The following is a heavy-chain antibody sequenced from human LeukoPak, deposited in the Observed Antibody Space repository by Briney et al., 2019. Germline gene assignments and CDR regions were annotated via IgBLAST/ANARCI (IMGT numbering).Heavy chain of an antibody. CDR2: ISRSSSHI. V-gene: IGHV3-21*01. D-gene: IGHD6-19*01. CDR3: ARDVSSGWLDFDY. J-gene: IGHJ4*02. Sequence: GGSLRLSCAASGFTFSAYTMNWVRQAPGKGLEWVSSISRSSSHIYDADSVKGRFTISRDNAKNSLYLQMNSLRAEDTAVYYCARDVSSGWLDFDYWGQGTLVTVSS. CDR1: GFTFSAYT.